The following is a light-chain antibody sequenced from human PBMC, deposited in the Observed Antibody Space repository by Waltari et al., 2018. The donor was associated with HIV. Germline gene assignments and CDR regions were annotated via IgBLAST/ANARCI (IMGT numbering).Light chain of an antibody. V-gene: IGLV1-40*01. J-gene: IGLJ2*01. Sequence: QSVLTQPPSVPGAPGQRVTISCPGTTPNTGPGSHVHWYQQFPGSVPRLLIYDNTNRPSGVPDRFSGSKSGTSASLAISGLQAEDEADYYCQSYDSSLKVIFGGGTKVTVL. CDR2: DNT. CDR1: TPNTGPGSH. CDR3: QSYDSSLKVI.